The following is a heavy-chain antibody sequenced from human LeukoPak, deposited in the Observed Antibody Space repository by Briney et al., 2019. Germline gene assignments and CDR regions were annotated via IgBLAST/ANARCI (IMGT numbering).Heavy chain of an antibody. V-gene: IGHV3-74*01. CDR3: ARVGEESYYGDYVGWVDP. J-gene: IGHJ5*02. Sequence: PGGSLRLSCAASGFTFSSYWMHWVRQAPGEGLVWVSRIKSDGSSTSYADSVKGRFTISRDNAKNTLYLQMNSLRAEDTAVYYCARVGEESYYGDYVGWVDPWGQGTLVTVSS. D-gene: IGHD4-17*01. CDR2: IKSDGSST. CDR1: GFTFSSYW.